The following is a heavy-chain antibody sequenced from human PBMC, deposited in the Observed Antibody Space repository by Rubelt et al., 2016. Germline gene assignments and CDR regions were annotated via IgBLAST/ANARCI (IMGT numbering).Heavy chain of an antibody. CDR2: ISAYNGNT. CDR1: GYTFTSYG. CDR3: ARDVGGNSVLYYFDY. Sequence: QVQLVQSGAEVKKPGASVKVSCKASGYTFTSYGISWVRQAPGQGLEWMGWISAYNGNTNYAQQLQGRVTMTTDTSTRTAYMELRSLRSDDTAVYYCARDVGGNSVLYYFDYWGQGTLVTVSS. J-gene: IGHJ4*02. V-gene: IGHV1-18*01. D-gene: IGHD4-23*01.